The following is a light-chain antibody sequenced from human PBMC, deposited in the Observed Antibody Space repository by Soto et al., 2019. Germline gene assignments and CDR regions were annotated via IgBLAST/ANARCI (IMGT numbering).Light chain of an antibody. J-gene: IGKJ1*01. CDR1: ESVSRN. CDR3: QQYEKWPWT. V-gene: IGKV3-15*01. CDR2: GAS. Sequence: VMTQSPATRSLSPGERVTLSCRASESVSRNLAWYQQRPGQAPRLLIYGASTRATETPLRFRGSGSGTEFTLTISRLQYEDFAVYYCQQYEKWPWTFGQGTKVDIK.